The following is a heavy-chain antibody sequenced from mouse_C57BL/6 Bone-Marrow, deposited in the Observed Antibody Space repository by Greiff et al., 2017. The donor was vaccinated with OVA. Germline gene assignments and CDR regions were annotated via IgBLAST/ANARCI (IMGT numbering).Heavy chain of an antibody. CDR2: IDPSDSET. CDR1: GYTFTSYW. V-gene: IGHV1-52*01. Sequence: QVQLQQPGAELVRPGSSVKLSCKASGYTFTSYWMHWVKQRPIQGLEWIGNIDPSDSETHYTQKFTDKATLTVDKSSSTAYMQISSLTSEDSAVYYCAREGVTTAYWYFDVWGTGTTVTVSS. J-gene: IGHJ1*03. CDR3: AREGVTTAYWYFDV. D-gene: IGHD1-2*01.